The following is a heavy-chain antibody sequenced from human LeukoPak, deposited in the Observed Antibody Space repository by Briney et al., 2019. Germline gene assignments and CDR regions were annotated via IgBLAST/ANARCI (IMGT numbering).Heavy chain of an antibody. D-gene: IGHD3-22*01. J-gene: IGHJ4*02. CDR1: GFTFSNYY. CDR3: ARVYYYDKSGYRHFDF. V-gene: IGHV3-7*01. CDR2: IKQDGSEK. Sequence: GGSLRLSCAASGFTFSNYYMSWVRQAPGKGLEWVANIKQDGSEKYYVDSVKGRFTISRDNAKNSLFLQMDSLRAEDTAVYYCARVYYYDKSGYRHFDFWGQGTLVTGSS.